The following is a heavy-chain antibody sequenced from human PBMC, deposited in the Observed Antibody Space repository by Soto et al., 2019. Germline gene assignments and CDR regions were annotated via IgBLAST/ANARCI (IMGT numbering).Heavy chain of an antibody. CDR2: TYYRSKWYN. D-gene: IGHD4-17*01. Sequence: SQTLSLTCAISGYSVSSNSVAWNWIRQSPSRGLEWLGRTYYRSKWYNDFAPSVKSRITINADTSKNQFSLQLNSVTPEDTAVYYCARHETLHGDYDYWGQGTLVTVSS. V-gene: IGHV6-1*01. J-gene: IGHJ4*02. CDR3: ARHETLHGDYDY. CDR1: GYSVSSNSVA.